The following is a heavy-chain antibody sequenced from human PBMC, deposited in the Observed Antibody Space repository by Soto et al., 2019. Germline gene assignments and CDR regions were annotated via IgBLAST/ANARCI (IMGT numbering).Heavy chain of an antibody. V-gene: IGHV3-49*04. Sequence: GGSLRLSCTASGFTFGGYGMSWVRQAPGKGLEWVGFIRSKAYGGTKEYVASVRGTFTISSDDSKSNLHLHRNSLKNKATADYYCTRAVCGSDCLSYYFDYWGQGTLVTVSS. CDR1: GFTFGGYG. CDR3: TRAVCGSDCLSYYFDY. J-gene: IGHJ4*02. D-gene: IGHD2-21*02. CDR2: IRSKAYGGTK.